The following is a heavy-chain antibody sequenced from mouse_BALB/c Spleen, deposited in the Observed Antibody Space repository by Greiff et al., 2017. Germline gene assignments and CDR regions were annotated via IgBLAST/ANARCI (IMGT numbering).Heavy chain of an antibody. CDR3: TIRGRIYDDYAMDY. V-gene: IGHV1S16*01. CDR1: GYTFTSYY. CDR2: INPSNGGT. Sequence: QVQLQQSGAELVKPGASVKLSCKASGYTFTSYYMYWVKQRPGQGLEWIGEINPSNGGTNFNEKFKSKATLTVDKSSSTEYMQLSSLTSEDSAVYYCTIRGRIYDDYAMDYWGQGTSVTVSS. J-gene: IGHJ4*01. D-gene: IGHD2-3*01.